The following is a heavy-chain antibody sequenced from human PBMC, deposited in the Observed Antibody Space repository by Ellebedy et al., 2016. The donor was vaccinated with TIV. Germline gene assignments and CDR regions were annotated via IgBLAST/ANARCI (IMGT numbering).Heavy chain of an antibody. D-gene: IGHD1-26*01. CDR2: IRSEAYGRTT. J-gene: IGHJ5*02. CDR3: AREVRREWFDP. CDR1: GFTFSDHY. Sequence: PGGSLRLSCAASGFTFSDHYMDWVRQAPGKGLEWIGSIRSEAYGRTTEYAPSVKGRFIISRDDTKNSLHLQMNSLKNEDTAVYYCAREVRREWFDPWGQGTLVTVSS. V-gene: IGHV3-72*01.